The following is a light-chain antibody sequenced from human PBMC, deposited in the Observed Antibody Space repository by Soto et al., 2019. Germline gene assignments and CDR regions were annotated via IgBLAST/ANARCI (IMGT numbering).Light chain of an antibody. Sequence: QSVLTQPRSVSGSPGQSVTISCTRTSSYIGPYDHVAWYQQHPGKAPKLIIFAVSKRPSGVPDRFSGSKSGNTASLTISGLQAEVEADYYCSSYAGNYIYVFATGTKATLL. CDR2: AVS. CDR3: SSYAGNYIYV. V-gene: IGLV2-11*01. CDR1: SSYIGPYDH. J-gene: IGLJ1*01.